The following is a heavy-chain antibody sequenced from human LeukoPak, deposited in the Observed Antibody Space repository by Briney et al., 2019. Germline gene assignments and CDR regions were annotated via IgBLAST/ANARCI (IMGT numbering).Heavy chain of an antibody. V-gene: IGHV4-59*01. D-gene: IGHD6-19*01. J-gene: IGHJ4*02. CDR2: IYYTGST. CDR3: ARGSGFYGY. CDR1: GGSISSYY. Sequence: SETLSLTCTVSGGSISSYYWSWIRQPPGKGLEWIGHIYYTGSTNHNPSLKSRVTISVDTSKNQFSLKLSSVTAADTAVYYCARGSGFYGYWGRGTLVTVSS.